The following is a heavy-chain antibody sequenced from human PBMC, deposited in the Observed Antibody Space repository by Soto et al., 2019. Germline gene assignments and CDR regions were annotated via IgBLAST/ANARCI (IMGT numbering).Heavy chain of an antibody. CDR1: GFTFMSYA. Sequence: PGGSLRLSCAASGFTFMSYAMSWARQAPGKGLEWVSSLLRSGSSTYYADSVKGRFTTSSDISANSLYLQMDSLRAEDTAVYYCAKDAVSGDGVWLLDSWGQGTVVTVSS. CDR3: AKDAVSGDGVWLLDS. V-gene: IGHV3-23*01. J-gene: IGHJ5*02. D-gene: IGHD4-17*01. CDR2: LLRSGSST.